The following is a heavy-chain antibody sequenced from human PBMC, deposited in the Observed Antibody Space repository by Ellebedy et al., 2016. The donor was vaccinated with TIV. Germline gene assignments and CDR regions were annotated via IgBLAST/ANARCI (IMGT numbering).Heavy chain of an antibody. J-gene: IGHJ5*02. V-gene: IGHV3-30*03. D-gene: IGHD5-18*01. CDR2: ISYDGSIE. Sequence: PGGSLRLSCAASGFTFSSYDMHWVRQAPGKGLEWVAVISYDGSIEYYADSVKGRFTISRENSKNTLYLQMNSLRAEDTAVYYCATGGYSNGYGGWFDPWGQGTLVTVSS. CDR1: GFTFSSYD. CDR3: ATGGYSNGYGGWFDP.